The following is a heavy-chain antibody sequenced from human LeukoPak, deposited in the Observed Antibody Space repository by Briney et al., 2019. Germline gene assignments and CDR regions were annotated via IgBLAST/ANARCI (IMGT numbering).Heavy chain of an antibody. CDR3: AKLSNNYMDV. Sequence: PGGSLRLSCAASGFTFTNYAMHWVRRAPGKGLEWVAFIRYDGSYKYYADSVKGRFTISRDNSKNTLYLQMNSLRAEDTAVYYCAKLSNNYMDVWGKGTTVTVSS. CDR1: GFTFTNYA. CDR2: IRYDGSYK. V-gene: IGHV3-30*02. J-gene: IGHJ6*03.